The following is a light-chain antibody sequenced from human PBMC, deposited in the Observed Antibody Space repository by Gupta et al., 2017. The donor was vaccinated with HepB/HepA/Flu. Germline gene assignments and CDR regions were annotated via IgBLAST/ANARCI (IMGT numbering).Light chain of an antibody. V-gene: IGKV3-11*01. Sequence: IVLPPSPATLSLSPGERATLTCRASQSVSSSLARYQQKPGQAPRLLMYDASNRATAIPARVSGTGSGTDLTLTIRSLEHEDFAVYYRQHRSTRPVTFGRGTQVEIK. CDR2: DAS. CDR1: QSVSSS. CDR3: QHRSTRPVT. J-gene: IGKJ4*01.